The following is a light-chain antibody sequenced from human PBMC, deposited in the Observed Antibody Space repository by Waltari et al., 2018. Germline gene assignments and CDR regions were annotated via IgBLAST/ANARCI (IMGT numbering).Light chain of an antibody. J-gene: IGKJ1*01. CDR3: MQGTHWPRT. CDR1: QSLVHGDGNTY. Sequence: AVMTQSSVSLPVPLGQPASISCRSSQSLVHGDGNTYLNWFHQRPGQSPRRLIYKVSNRDSGVPDRFSGSGSGTDFTLKFSRVEADDVGVYYCMQGTHWPRTFGQGTKVEIK. V-gene: IGKV2-30*02. CDR2: KVS.